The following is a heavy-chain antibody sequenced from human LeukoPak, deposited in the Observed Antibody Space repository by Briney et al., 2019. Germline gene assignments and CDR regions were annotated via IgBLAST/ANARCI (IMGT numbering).Heavy chain of an antibody. CDR3: TGNYYGSGSYADFDY. V-gene: IGHV3-48*03. CDR1: GFTFSSYE. Sequence: GGSLRLSCAASGFTFSSYEMNWVRQAPGKGLEWVSYISSSGSTIYYADSVRGRFTISRDNSKNTLYLQMNSLRAEDTAVYYCTGNYYGSGSYADFDYWGQGTLVTVSS. CDR2: ISSSGSTI. D-gene: IGHD3-10*01. J-gene: IGHJ4*02.